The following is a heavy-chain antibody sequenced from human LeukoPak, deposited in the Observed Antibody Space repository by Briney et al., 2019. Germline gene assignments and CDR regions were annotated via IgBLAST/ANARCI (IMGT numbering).Heavy chain of an antibody. CDR3: AKDSGVVVTAIPNY. CDR1: GFTFSNYA. CDR2: ISGRGGST. V-gene: IGHV3-23*01. J-gene: IGHJ4*02. D-gene: IGHD2-21*02. Sequence: QPGGSLRLSCAASGFTFSNYAMIWVRQAPGKGLEWVSSISGRGGSTYYAGSVKGRFTISRDNSKNTLSLQMDSLRSEDTAVYYCAKDSGVVVTAIPNYWGQGALVTVSS.